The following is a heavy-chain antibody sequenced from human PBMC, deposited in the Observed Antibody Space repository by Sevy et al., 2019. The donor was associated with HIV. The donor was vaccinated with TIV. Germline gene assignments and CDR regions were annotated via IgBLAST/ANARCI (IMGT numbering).Heavy chain of an antibody. CDR2: VYNSGTT. V-gene: IGHV4-39*01. CDR1: GGSISSSSQF. Sequence: SETLSLTCTVSGGSISSSSQFWASIRQSPGKGLEWIGNVYNSGTTEYNPSLKSRITISVDTSKNKFSLKLTSVTAADTAMYYCARQLSYYDSLNGSQRGYWLDTWGHGNLVTVSS. CDR3: ARQLSYYDSLNGSQRGYWLDT. D-gene: IGHD3-9*01. J-gene: IGHJ5*01.